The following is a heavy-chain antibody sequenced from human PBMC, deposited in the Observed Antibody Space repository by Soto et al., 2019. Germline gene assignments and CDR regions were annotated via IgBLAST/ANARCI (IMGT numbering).Heavy chain of an antibody. V-gene: IGHV1-69*06. CDR2: IIPIFGTA. J-gene: IGHJ4*02. D-gene: IGHD6-19*01. Sequence: SVKVSCTASGGTFSSYAISWVLQAPGQGLEWMGGIIPIFGTANYAQKFQGRVTITADKSTSTAYMELSSLRSEDTAVYYCASFSSGWWQDFDYWGQGTLVTVSS. CDR3: ASFSSGWWQDFDY. CDR1: GGTFSSYA.